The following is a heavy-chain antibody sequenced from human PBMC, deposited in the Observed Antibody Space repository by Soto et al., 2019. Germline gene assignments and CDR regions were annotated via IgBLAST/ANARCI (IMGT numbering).Heavy chain of an antibody. Sequence: SETLSLTCAVYGGSFSGYYWSWIRQPPGKGLEWIGEINHSGSTNYNPSLKSRVTISVDTSKNQFSLKLSSVTAADTAVYYCARGWDIVVVPAAKNGTRFDPWGQGTLVTVSS. J-gene: IGHJ5*02. CDR2: INHSGST. CDR3: ARGWDIVVVPAAKNGTRFDP. V-gene: IGHV4-34*01. CDR1: GGSFSGYY. D-gene: IGHD2-2*01.